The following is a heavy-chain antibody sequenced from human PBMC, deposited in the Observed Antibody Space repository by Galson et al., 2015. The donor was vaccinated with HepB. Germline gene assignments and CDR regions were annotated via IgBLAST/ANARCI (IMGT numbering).Heavy chain of an antibody. CDR2: IIPIFGTA. Sequence: SVKVSCKASGGTFSSYAISWVRQAPGQGLEWMGGIIPIFGTANYAQKFQGRVTITADESTSTAYMELSSLRSEDTAVYYCARTGRGADYDSSGYYFDAFDIWGQGTMVTVSS. CDR1: GGTFSSYA. D-gene: IGHD3-22*01. CDR3: ARTGRGADYDSSGYYFDAFDI. J-gene: IGHJ3*02. V-gene: IGHV1-69*13.